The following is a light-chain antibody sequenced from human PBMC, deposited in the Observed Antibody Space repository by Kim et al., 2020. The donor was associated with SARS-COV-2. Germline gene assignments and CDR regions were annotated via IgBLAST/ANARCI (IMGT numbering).Light chain of an antibody. Sequence: GSLSLSPGERATLSCRASQSVSSSYLAWYQQKPGQAPRLLIYGASSRATGIPDRFSGSGSGTDFTLTISRLEPEDFAVYYCQQYDLFGQGTKLEI. J-gene: IGKJ2*01. CDR2: GAS. V-gene: IGKV3-20*01. CDR3: QQYDL. CDR1: QSVSSSY.